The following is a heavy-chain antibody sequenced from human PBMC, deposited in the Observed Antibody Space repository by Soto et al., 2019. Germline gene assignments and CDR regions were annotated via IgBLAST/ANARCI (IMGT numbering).Heavy chain of an antibody. CDR2: IWYDGSNK. CDR3: AREKVDTAMVGIDY. CDR1: GFTFSSYG. J-gene: IGHJ4*02. V-gene: IGHV3-33*01. D-gene: IGHD5-18*01. Sequence: GGSLRLSCAASGFTFSSYGMHWVRQAPGKGLEWVAVIWYDGSNKYYADSVKGRFTISRDNSKNTLYLQMNSLRAEDTAVYYCAREKVDTAMVGIDYWGQGTLVTVSS.